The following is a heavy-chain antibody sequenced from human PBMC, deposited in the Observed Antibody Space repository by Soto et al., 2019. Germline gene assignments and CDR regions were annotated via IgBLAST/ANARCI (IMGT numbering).Heavy chain of an antibody. D-gene: IGHD2-15*01. CDR3: ARGDCSGGSCYVFDY. CDR1: GGSIDSYH. CDR2: IYTSGST. V-gene: IGHV4-4*07. J-gene: IGHJ4*02. Sequence: SETLSLTCTASGGSIDSYHWNYIRQPAGKGLEWIGRIYTSGSTTYNPSLKSRVTMSVDTSKNQFSLKLSSVTAADTAVYYCARGDCSGGSCYVFDYWGQGTLVTVSS.